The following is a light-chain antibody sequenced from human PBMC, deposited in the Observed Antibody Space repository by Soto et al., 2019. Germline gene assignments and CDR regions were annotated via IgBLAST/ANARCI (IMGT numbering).Light chain of an antibody. J-gene: IGLJ1*01. CDR3: AAWDDSLEEYV. CDR1: ASNIGSKS. CDR2: SSI. Sequence: QSVLTQPPSASGTPGQRVTISCSGSASNIGSKSVNWYQQFPGTAPKLLIYSSIYRPSGVPARMSASESGTSASLAISGLQSEDEADYFCAAWDDSLEEYVFGTGTKLTVL. V-gene: IGLV1-44*01.